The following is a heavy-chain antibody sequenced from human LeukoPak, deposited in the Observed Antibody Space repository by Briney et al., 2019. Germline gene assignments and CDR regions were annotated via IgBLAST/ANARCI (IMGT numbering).Heavy chain of an antibody. CDR1: GGSISSSSYY. CDR2: IYYSGST. Sequence: SETLSLTCTVSGGSISSSSYYWGSIRQPPGKGLEWIGTIYYSGSTYYSPSLKSRVTISVDTSKNQFSLKLTSVTAADTALYYCARLRDGYSTKQFDYWGQGTLVTVSS. D-gene: IGHD5-24*01. J-gene: IGHJ4*02. V-gene: IGHV4-39*01. CDR3: ARLRDGYSTKQFDY.